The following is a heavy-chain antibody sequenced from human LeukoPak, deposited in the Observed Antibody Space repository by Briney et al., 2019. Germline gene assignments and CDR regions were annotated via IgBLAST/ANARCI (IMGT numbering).Heavy chain of an antibody. D-gene: IGHD6-19*01. CDR2: INHSGST. V-gene: IGHV4-39*07. Sequence: SETLSLTCTVSGGSISSSSYYWGWIRQPPGKGLEWIGEINHSGSTNYNPSLKSRVTISVDTSKNQFSLKLSSVTAADTAVYYCARGEQWLAKYFQHWGQGTLVTVSS. J-gene: IGHJ1*01. CDR1: GGSISSSSYY. CDR3: ARGEQWLAKYFQH.